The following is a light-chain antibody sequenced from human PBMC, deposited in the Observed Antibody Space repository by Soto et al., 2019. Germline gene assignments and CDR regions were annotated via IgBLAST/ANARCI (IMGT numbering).Light chain of an antibody. CDR3: QQFNNFPPIT. Sequence: AIQLTQSPSSLSASVGDRVTITCRAGQGISSALAWYQQKPGKPPNLLIYDASTLQSGVPSRFSGSGSGTDFTLTISSLQTEDFATYYGQQFNNFPPITFGQGTRLEI. V-gene: IGKV1D-13*01. CDR1: QGISSA. CDR2: DAS. J-gene: IGKJ5*01.